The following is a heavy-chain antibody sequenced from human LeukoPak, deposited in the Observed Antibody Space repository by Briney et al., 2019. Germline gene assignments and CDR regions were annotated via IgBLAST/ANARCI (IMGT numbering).Heavy chain of an antibody. D-gene: IGHD6-13*01. CDR3: AKGSTLSYSSTWCDY. CDR2: ISWSSGTT. J-gene: IGHJ4*02. CDR1: GFTFEDYG. V-gene: IGHV3-9*01. Sequence: PGGSLRLSCSASGFTFEDYGMHWIRQAPGKGLEWVSSISWSSGTTAYADSVKGRFTISRDNAKNSLYLQMKSLRAEDTALYYCAKGSTLSYSSTWCDYWGQGTLVTVSS.